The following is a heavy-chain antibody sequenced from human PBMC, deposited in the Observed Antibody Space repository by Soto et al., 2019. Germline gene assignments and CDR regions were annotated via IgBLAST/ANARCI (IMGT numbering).Heavy chain of an antibody. CDR3: ASGVTIFGTWFDP. CDR2: IKSDGSST. V-gene: IGHV3-74*01. D-gene: IGHD3-3*01. Sequence: GSLRLSCAASGFTLSSYAMHWVRQAAGKGLVWFSRIKSDGSSTSYADSVKGRFTISRDNAKNTLYLQMNSLRAEDTAVYYCASGVTIFGTWFDPWAQAILVTVSS. CDR1: GFTLSSYA. J-gene: IGHJ5*02.